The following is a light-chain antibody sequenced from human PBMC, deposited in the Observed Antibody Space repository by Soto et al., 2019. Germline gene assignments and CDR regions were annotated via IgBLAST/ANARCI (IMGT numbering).Light chain of an antibody. CDR1: SSDIGADDF. J-gene: IGLJ2*01. CDR3: SSYRRTTFTPVV. CDR2: EVT. V-gene: IGLV2-14*01. Sequence: QSALTQPASVSGSPGQSITISCTGTSSDIGADDFVSWYQHHPDNTPKLIIFEVTYRPSGISHRFSASKSDNTASLTISGLEPEDEAIYYCSSYRRTTFTPVVFGGGTKLTVL.